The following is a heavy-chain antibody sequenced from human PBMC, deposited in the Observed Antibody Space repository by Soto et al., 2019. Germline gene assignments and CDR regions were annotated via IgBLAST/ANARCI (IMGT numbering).Heavy chain of an antibody. Sequence: EVQLLESGGGLVQPGGSLRLSCAASECFFSSYAMSWVRQAPGKGLEWVSAISGSGAGTFYADSVKGRFTISRDNSRNTLYLQMNSLRDEDTAVYYCAKESGTYYPGFDYWGQGTLVTVSS. D-gene: IGHD1-26*01. J-gene: IGHJ4*02. CDR1: ECFFSSYA. V-gene: IGHV3-23*01. CDR3: AKESGTYYPGFDY. CDR2: ISGSGAGT.